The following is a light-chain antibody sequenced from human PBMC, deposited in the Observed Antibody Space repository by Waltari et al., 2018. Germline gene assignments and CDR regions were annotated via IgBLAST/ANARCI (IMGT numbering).Light chain of an antibody. J-gene: IGLJ2*01. CDR3: NSYASNSNGL. CDR2: DVS. Sequence: QSALTQSASVSGSPGQSITISCTGTSSDVGRYNYVSWYQQHPGKAPKLLIYDVSNRPSVVPSRFSGSKSGNTASLTISGLQAADEAHYYCNSYASNSNGLFGGGTKLTIL. V-gene: IGLV2-14*03. CDR1: SSDVGRYNY.